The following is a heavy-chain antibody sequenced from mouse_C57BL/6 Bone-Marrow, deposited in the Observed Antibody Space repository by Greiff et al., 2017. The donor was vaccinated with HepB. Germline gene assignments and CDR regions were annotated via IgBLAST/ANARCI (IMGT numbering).Heavy chain of an antibody. J-gene: IGHJ4*01. Sequence: VQLQQSGAELVRPGASVTLSCKASGYTFTDYEMHWVKQTPVHGLEWIGAIDPETGGTAYNQKFKGKAILTADKSSSTAYMELRSLTSEDSAVYYCTRDDGYYVGLYAMDYWGQGTSVTVSS. CDR2: IDPETGGT. CDR1: GYTFTDYE. D-gene: IGHD2-3*01. CDR3: TRDDGYYVGLYAMDY. V-gene: IGHV1-15*01.